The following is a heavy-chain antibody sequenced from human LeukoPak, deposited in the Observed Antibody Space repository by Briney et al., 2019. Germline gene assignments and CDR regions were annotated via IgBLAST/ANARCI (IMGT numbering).Heavy chain of an antibody. Sequence: GGSLRLSCAASGFSSSEAAIPWVRQASGKGLEWVGRIRSRTSDYATAYAASVKGRFTISRDDSKNTAFLQMNSLRTEDTAVYYCTRHLIDYWGQGTLVAVSS. CDR2: IRSRTSDYAT. J-gene: IGHJ4*02. CDR3: TRHLIDY. V-gene: IGHV3-73*01. CDR1: GFSSSEAA.